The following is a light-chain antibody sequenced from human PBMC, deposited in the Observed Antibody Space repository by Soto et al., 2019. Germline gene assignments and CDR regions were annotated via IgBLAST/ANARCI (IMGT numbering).Light chain of an antibody. V-gene: IGKV3-15*01. J-gene: IGKJ1*01. CDR2: GAS. Sequence: EIVMTQSPATLSVSSGERATLSCRASQSVSTNLAWYQQKPGQAPRLLIYGASTRATGIPARFSGSGSGTEFTLTISSLQSEDFAVYYCQQYNTWPPVTFGQGTKVEIE. CDR3: QQYNTWPPVT. CDR1: QSVSTN.